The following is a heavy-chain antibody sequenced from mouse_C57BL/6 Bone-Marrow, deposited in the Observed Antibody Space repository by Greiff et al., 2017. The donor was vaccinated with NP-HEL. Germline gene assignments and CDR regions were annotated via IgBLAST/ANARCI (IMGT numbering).Heavy chain of an antibody. CDR3: ARHILGAY. V-gene: IGHV5-6*01. Sequence: EVQGVESGGDLVKPGGSLKLSCAASGFTFSSYGMSWVRQTPDKRLEWVATISSGGSYTYYPDSVKGRFTISRDNAKNTLYLQMSSLKSEETAMYYCARHILGAYWGQGTLVTVSA. CDR2: ISSGGSYT. J-gene: IGHJ3*01. CDR1: GFTFSSYG. D-gene: IGHD4-1*01.